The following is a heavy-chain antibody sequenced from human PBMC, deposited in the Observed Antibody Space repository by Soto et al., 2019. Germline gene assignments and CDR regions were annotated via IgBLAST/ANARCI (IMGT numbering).Heavy chain of an antibody. CDR3: ARGHGIRFLEWLGPGAGYSCGMDV. CDR2: INHSGST. J-gene: IGHJ6*02. V-gene: IGHV4-34*01. D-gene: IGHD3-3*01. CDR1: GGSFSGYY. Sequence: PSETLSLTCAVYGGSFSGYYWSWIRQPPGKGLEWIGEINHSGSTNYNPSLKSRVTISVDTSKNQFSLKLSSVTAADTAVYYCARGHGIRFLEWLGPGAGYSCGMDVWDQETTVTGSS.